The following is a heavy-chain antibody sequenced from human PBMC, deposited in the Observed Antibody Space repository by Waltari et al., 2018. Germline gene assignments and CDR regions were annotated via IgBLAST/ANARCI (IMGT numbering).Heavy chain of an antibody. V-gene: IGHV5-51*03. CDR1: GYSFTSYW. J-gene: IGHJ6*02. CDR3: ARVFRTTPYYGMDV. CDR2: IYPVYACT. D-gene: IGHD1-7*01. Sequence: EVQLVQSGAEVKKPGESLKISCKGSGYSFTSYWIGWVRQMPGKGLELRGIIYPVYACTRYSPSFQCQVTISADKSISTAYLQLSSLKASDTAMYYCARVFRTTPYYGMDVWGQGTTVTVSS.